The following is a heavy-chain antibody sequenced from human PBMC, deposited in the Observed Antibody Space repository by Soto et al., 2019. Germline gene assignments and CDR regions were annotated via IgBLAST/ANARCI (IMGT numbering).Heavy chain of an antibody. D-gene: IGHD2-21*02. CDR1: GYTFTSYG. V-gene: IGHV1-18*04. J-gene: IGHJ5*02. CDR3: ARDPHLAYCGGDCYSSWFDP. Sequence: ASVKVSCKASGYTFTSYGISWVRRAPGQGLEWMGWISAYNGNTNYAQKLQGRVTMTTDTSTSTAYMELRSLRSDDTAVYYCARDPHLAYCGGDCYSSWFDPWGQGTLVTVSS. CDR2: ISAYNGNT.